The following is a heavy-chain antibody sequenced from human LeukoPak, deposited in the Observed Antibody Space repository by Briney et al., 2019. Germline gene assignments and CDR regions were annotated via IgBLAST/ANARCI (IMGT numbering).Heavy chain of an antibody. CDR1: GFTFSSSA. J-gene: IGHJ3*02. V-gene: IGHV3-20*04. D-gene: IGHD5-12*01. CDR3: ARDSVATTAFDI. Sequence: GGTLRLSCAASGFTFSSSAMSWVRQAPGKGLEWVSGINWNGGSTDYADSVKGRFTISRDNAKNSLYLQMISLRAEDTALYYCARDSVATTAFDIWGQGTMVTVSS. CDR2: INWNGGST.